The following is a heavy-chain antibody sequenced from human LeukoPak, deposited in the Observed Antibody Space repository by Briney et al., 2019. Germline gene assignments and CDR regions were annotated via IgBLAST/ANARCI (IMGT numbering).Heavy chain of an antibody. D-gene: IGHD3-10*01. CDR1: GFTLGNYA. CDR3: ARVGFGS. V-gene: IGHV3-7*03. Sequence: GGSLRLSCVASGFTLGNYAMSWVRQAPGKGLEWVANIKQDGSQKYYVDSVKGRFTISRDNAKNSLYLQMNSLRAEDTAVYYCARVGFGSWGQGILVTVSS. J-gene: IGHJ5*02. CDR2: IKQDGSQK.